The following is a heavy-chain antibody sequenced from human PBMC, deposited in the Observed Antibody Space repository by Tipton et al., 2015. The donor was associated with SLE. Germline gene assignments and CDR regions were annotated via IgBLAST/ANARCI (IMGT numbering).Heavy chain of an antibody. Sequence: SLRLSCAASGFTFSRSAMSWVRQAPGKGLEWVSSFSISDDSDDNTYYADSVKGRFTISRDNSKNTLYLQMNSLRAEDTAVYYCARGSYYYYYMDVWGIGTTVTVSS. D-gene: IGHD6-19*01. J-gene: IGHJ6*03. V-gene: IGHV3-23*01. CDR1: GFTFSRSA. CDR3: ARGSYYYYYMDV. CDR2: FSISDDSDDNT.